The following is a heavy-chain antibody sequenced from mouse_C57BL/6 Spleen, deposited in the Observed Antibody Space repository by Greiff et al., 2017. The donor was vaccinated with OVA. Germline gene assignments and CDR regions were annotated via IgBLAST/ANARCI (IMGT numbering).Heavy chain of an antibody. CDR3: ARHDYYSNYGNWYFDV. D-gene: IGHD2-5*01. Sequence: VQLQQSGAELVKPGASVKLSCKASGYTFTEYTIHWVKQRSGQGLEWIGWFYPGSGSIKYTEKFKDKATLTADKSSSTVYMELSRLTSEDSAVYFCARHDYYSNYGNWYFDVWGTGTTVTVSS. CDR2: FYPGSGSI. J-gene: IGHJ1*03. CDR1: GYTFTEYT. V-gene: IGHV1-62-2*01.